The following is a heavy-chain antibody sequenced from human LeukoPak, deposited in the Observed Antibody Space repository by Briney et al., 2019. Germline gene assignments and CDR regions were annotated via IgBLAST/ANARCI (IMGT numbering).Heavy chain of an antibody. J-gene: IGHJ4*02. CDR2: IGKSSATI. D-gene: IGHD2-21*01. CDR1: GFTFSSYS. Sequence: SGGSLRLPCAASGFTFSSYSMNWVRQAPGKGLEWVSYIGKSSATIYYADSVKGRFTISRDNAKNSLYLQMNGLRDEDTAMYYCARDAYCIGECHYFFDYWGQGTLVTVSS. CDR3: ARDAYCIGECHYFFDY. V-gene: IGHV3-48*02.